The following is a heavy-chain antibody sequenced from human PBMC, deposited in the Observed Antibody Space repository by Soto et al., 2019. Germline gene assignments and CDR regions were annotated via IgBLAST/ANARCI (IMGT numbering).Heavy chain of an antibody. Sequence: EVQLLESGGGLVQPGGSLRLSCAASGFTFSNYAMTWVRQAPGRGLEWVSAISGSGGGAYYADSVRGRFTISRDNSKNTLFLQINSLRAEDTAVYYCAKDQAGVAVAGDYFDYGGQGTLVTVSS. D-gene: IGHD6-19*01. CDR1: GFTFSNYA. J-gene: IGHJ4*02. CDR3: AKDQAGVAVAGDYFDY. CDR2: ISGSGGGA. V-gene: IGHV3-23*01.